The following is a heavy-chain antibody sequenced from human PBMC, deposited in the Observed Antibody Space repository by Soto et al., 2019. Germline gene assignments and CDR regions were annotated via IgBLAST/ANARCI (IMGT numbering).Heavy chain of an antibody. Sequence: SETLSLTCTVSGGSISSYYWSWIRQPPGKGLEWIGYIYYSGSTNYNPSLKSRVTISVDTSKNQFSLKLSSVTAADTAVYYCARAPYNWNYQIGGMDVWGQGTTVTVSS. D-gene: IGHD1-7*01. V-gene: IGHV4-59*01. CDR2: IYYSGST. CDR1: GGSISSYY. J-gene: IGHJ6*02. CDR3: ARAPYNWNYQIGGMDV.